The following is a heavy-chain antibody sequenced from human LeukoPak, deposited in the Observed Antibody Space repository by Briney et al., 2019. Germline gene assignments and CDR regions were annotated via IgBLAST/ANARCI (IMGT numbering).Heavy chain of an antibody. CDR3: AKDYCSGGSCYFDFDY. J-gene: IGHJ4*02. D-gene: IGHD2-15*01. V-gene: IGHV3-23*01. CDR2: ISGSGGST. CDR1: GFTFSSYA. Sequence: GGSLRLSCAASGFTFSSYAMSWVRQAPGKGLEWVSAISGSGGSTYYADSVKGWFTISRDNSKNTLYLQMNSLRAEDTAVYYCAKDYCSGGSCYFDFDYWGQGTLVTVSS.